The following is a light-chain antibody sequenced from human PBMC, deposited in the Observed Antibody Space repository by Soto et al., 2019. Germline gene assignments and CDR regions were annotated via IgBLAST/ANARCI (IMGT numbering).Light chain of an antibody. CDR1: SSDVGSHNF. J-gene: IGLJ2*01. Sequence: QSALTQPASVSGSPGQSITISCTGTSSDVGSHNFVSWYQQRPGKAPKLMIFEVTKRPSGVSSRFSASKSGNTASLTISGVQAEDEADYYCCSYAGSSIHVVFGGGTQLTVL. CDR2: EVT. CDR3: CSYAGSSIHVV. V-gene: IGLV2-23*02.